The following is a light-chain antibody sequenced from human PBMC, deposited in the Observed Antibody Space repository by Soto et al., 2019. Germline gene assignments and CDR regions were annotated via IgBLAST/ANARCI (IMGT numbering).Light chain of an antibody. V-gene: IGKV3-20*01. Sequence: EIVLTQSPGTLSLPPGETATLSCRASRGVSSRYLAWYQHKPGQAPRLLMYGVSSRATGTPDRFSGSGSGTDFTLTISRLEPEDFGVFFCQQYGNSPLTFGQGTKVDIK. CDR1: RGVSSRY. CDR2: GVS. J-gene: IGKJ1*01. CDR3: QQYGNSPLT.